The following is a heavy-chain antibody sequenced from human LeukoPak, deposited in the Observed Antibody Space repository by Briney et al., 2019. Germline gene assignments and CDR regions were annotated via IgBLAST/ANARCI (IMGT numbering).Heavy chain of an antibody. CDR3: TTDFPDYFHS. CDR2: IKRKINGGTA. V-gene: IGHV3-15*01. Sequence: GGSLRLSCAASGFTFSDSWMSWVRQAPGKGLEWVGHIKRKINGGTADYAAPVKGRFTISRDDSKNTLYLQVNSQKIEDTAVYYCTTDFPDYFHSWGQGTLVTVSS. CDR1: GFTFSDSW. J-gene: IGHJ4*02.